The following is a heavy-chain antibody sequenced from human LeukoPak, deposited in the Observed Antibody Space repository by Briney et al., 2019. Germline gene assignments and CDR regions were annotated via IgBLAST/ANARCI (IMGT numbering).Heavy chain of an antibody. D-gene: IGHD2-2*01. CDR3: ARAGIGGSSTSCDY. CDR1: GFTFRSYS. J-gene: IGHJ4*02. V-gene: IGHV3-21*01. CDR2: ISSSSSYI. Sequence: GGSLRLSCAASGFTFRSYSMNWVRQAPGKGLEWVSSISSSSSYIYYADSVKGRFTISRDNAKNSLYLQMNSLRAEDTAVYYCARAGIGGSSTSCDYWGQGTLVTVSS.